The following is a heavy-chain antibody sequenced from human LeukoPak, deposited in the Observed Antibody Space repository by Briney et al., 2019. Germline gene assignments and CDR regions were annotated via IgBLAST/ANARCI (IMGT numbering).Heavy chain of an antibody. CDR3: ARDRSYDYVWGSYDAFDI. CDR1: GDSISSYY. V-gene: IGHV4-38-2*02. Sequence: PSETLSLTCTVSGDSISSYYWGWIRQPPGKGLEWIGSIYHSGSTYYNPSLKSRVTISVDTSKNQFSLKLSSVTAADTAVYYCARDRSYDYVWGSYDAFDIWGQGTMVTVSS. D-gene: IGHD3-16*01. CDR2: IYHSGST. J-gene: IGHJ3*02.